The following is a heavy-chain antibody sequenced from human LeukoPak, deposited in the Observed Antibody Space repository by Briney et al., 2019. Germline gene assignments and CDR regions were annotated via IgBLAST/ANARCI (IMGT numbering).Heavy chain of an antibody. CDR2: ISYDGSNK. Sequence: GGSLRLSCAASGFTFSSYAMHWVRQAPGKGLEWVAVISYDGSNKYYADSVKGRFTISRDNSKNTLYLQMNSLRAEDTAVYYCARDTEGYSYGSGMDVWGQGTTVTVS. V-gene: IGHV3-30-3*01. CDR3: ARDTEGYSYGSGMDV. J-gene: IGHJ6*02. CDR1: GFTFSSYA. D-gene: IGHD5-18*01.